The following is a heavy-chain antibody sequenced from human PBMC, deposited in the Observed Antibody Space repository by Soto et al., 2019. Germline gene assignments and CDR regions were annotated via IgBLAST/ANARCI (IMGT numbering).Heavy chain of an antibody. CDR2: TYYSGST. J-gene: IGHJ4*02. CDR3: ARGGIAAAAPPDY. CDR1: GGSISSGGYY. V-gene: IGHV4-31*03. Sequence: QVQLQESGPGLVKPSRTLSLICTVSGGSISSGGYYWSWIRQHPGKGLEWIGYTYYSGSTYYNPSLKSRVTISVDTSKNQFSLKLSSVTAADTAVYYCARGGIAAAAPPDYWGQGTLVTVSS. D-gene: IGHD6-13*01.